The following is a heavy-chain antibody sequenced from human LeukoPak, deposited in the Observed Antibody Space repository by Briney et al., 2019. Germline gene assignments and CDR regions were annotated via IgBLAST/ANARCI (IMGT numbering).Heavy chain of an antibody. J-gene: IGHJ4*02. D-gene: IGHD3-9*01. V-gene: IGHV3-23*01. CDR2: ISGSGGST. CDR1: GFTFSSYA. CDR3: AKDKYDILTAPAFDY. Sequence: GGSLRLSCAASGFTFSSYAMSWVRQAPGKGLEWVSAISGSGGSTYYADAVKGRFTISRDNSKNTLYLQMNSLRAEDTAVYYCAKDKYDILTAPAFDYWGQGTLVTVSS.